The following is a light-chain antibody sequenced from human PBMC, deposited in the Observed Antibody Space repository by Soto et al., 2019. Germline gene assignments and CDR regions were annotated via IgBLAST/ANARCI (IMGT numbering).Light chain of an antibody. CDR2: DTN. V-gene: IGLV7-46*01. Sequence: QAVVTQEPSLTVSPGGTVTVTCGSSTGSVTSGHFPYWFQQKPGQAPRTLIYDTNNKYSWTPARFSGSLHGGKATLTLSGARPEDEADYYCLISYRNIVGFGGGTKLTVL. CDR1: TGSVTSGHF. CDR3: LISYRNIVG. J-gene: IGLJ2*01.